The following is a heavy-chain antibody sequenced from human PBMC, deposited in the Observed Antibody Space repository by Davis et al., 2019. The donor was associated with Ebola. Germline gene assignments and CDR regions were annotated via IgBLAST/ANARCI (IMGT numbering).Heavy chain of an antibody. J-gene: IGHJ4*02. D-gene: IGHD1-26*01. CDR3: ARGKWELLYFDY. CDR1: GGTFSSYG. Sequence: ASVKVSCKASGGTFSSYGISWVRQAPGQGLEWMGWISAYNGNTNYAQKLQGRVTMTTDTSTSTAYMELRSLRSDDTAVYYCARGKWELLYFDYWGQGTLVTVSS. CDR2: ISAYNGNT. V-gene: IGHV1-18*01.